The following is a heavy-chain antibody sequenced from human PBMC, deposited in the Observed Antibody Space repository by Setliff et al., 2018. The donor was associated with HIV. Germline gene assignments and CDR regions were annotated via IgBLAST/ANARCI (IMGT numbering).Heavy chain of an antibody. CDR3: AGDYLYYNLYNGSPVYGMDV. J-gene: IGHJ6*02. V-gene: IGHV3-21*01. CDR1: GFTLTKYT. D-gene: IGHD3-3*01. Sequence: GGSLRLSCEASGFTLTKYTMNWVRQAPGKGLEWVSSITNTSDYISYGDSVQGRFTISRDNSKNSLYLQMNSLRVEDTAVYYCAGDYLYYNLYNGSPVYGMDVWGQGTTVTVSS. CDR2: ITNTSDYI.